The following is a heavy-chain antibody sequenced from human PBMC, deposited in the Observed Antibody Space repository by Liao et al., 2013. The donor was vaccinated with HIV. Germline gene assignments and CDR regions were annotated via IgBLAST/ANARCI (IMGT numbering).Heavy chain of an antibody. CDR2: INHSGSA. Sequence: QVQLEQSGAGLLKPSETLSLTCTVKGGSFSAFYWIWIRQSPGKGLEWLGEINHSGSANYNPSLKSRVIISVETSKNQFSLTLSSVTAADTAVYYCATVGGNWFDPWG. D-gene: IGHD3-16*01. CDR1: GGSFSAFY. J-gene: IGHJ5*02. CDR3: ATVGGNWFDP. V-gene: IGHV4-34*01.